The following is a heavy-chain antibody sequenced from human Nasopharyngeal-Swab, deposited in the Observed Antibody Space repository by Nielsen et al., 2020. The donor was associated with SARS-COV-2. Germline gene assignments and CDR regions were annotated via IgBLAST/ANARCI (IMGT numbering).Heavy chain of an antibody. CDR2: ISGSGDTT. CDR1: GFTLSIYA. D-gene: IGHD3-10*01. CDR3: AKDRYSGSGSYKYYYFYYGMDV. Sequence: GESLTIYCAASGFTLSIYAMTWVRQAPGQGLEWVSTISGSGDTTYYADSVKGRFTISRDNSKNTLYLQMNSLRAEDTAIYYCAKDRYSGSGSYKYYYFYYGMDVWGQGTTVTVSS. J-gene: IGHJ6*02. V-gene: IGHV3-23*01.